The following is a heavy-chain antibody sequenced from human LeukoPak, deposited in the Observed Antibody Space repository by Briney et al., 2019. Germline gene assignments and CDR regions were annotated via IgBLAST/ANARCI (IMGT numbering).Heavy chain of an antibody. D-gene: IGHD3-3*01. Sequence: PSETLSLTCTVSGGSISSSSYYWGWIRQPPGKGLEWIGSIYYSGSTYYNPSLKSRVTMSVDTSKNQFSLKLSSVTAADTAVYYCARRTITIFGVVIEHSEYYFDYWGQGTLATVSS. CDR2: IYYSGST. J-gene: IGHJ4*02. CDR3: ARRTITIFGVVIEHSEYYFDY. V-gene: IGHV4-39*01. CDR1: GGSISSSSYY.